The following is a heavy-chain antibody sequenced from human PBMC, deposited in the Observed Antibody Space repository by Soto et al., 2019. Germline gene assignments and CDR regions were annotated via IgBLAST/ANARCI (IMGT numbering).Heavy chain of an antibody. Sequence: QVQLQESGPGLVKPSETLSLTCAVSGDSISSRNWWSWVRQTPGKGLEYIGEIHHSGSTNYNPSLKSRVTMSVDKSKNPFSLNLNSVTAADTAIYYCARRKLEMMYVGWFDPWGQGTPVTVSS. CDR3: ARRKLEMMYVGWFDP. V-gene: IGHV4-4*02. D-gene: IGHD2-8*01. CDR2: IHHSGST. CDR1: GDSISSRNW. J-gene: IGHJ5*02.